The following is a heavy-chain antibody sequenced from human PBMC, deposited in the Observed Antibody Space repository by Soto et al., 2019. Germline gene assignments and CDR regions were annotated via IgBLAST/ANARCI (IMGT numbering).Heavy chain of an antibody. Sequence: QPGGSLRLSCAASGVTFSSYAMDGVRQAPGKGLEWVAVISYDGSNKYYADSVKGRFTISRDNSKNTLYLQMNSLRAEDTAVYYCARAGIVGATTQVSWFDYWGQGTLVTVSS. V-gene: IGHV3-30-3*01. J-gene: IGHJ4*02. CDR1: GVTFSSYA. D-gene: IGHD1-26*01. CDR3: ARAGIVGATTQVSWFDY. CDR2: ISYDGSNK.